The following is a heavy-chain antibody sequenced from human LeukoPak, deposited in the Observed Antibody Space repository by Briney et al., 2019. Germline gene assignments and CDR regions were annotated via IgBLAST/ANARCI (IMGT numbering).Heavy chain of an antibody. CDR1: GFTFSSYA. J-gene: IGHJ6*02. D-gene: IGHD3-3*01. CDR2: ISYDGSSK. Sequence: PGGSLRLSCAASGFTFSSYAMHWVRQAPGKGLEWVAVISYDGSSKYYADSVKGRFTISRDNSKNTLYLQMNSLRAEDTAVYYCAREALYYDFWSGYYSYYYYGMDVWGQGTTVTVSS. V-gene: IGHV3-30-3*01. CDR3: AREALYYDFWSGYYSYYYYGMDV.